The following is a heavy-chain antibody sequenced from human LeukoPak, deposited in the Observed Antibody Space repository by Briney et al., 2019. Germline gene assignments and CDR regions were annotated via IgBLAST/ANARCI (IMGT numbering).Heavy chain of an antibody. D-gene: IGHD2-15*01. J-gene: IGHJ4*02. V-gene: IGHV1-2*02. Sequence: ASVKVSCKASGYTFTGYYMHWVRQAPGQGLEWMGWINPNSGGTMYAQKFQGRVTMTSDASISTAYMELSSLRSDDTAVYYCASRPDQHLLYYFDYWGQGALVTVSS. CDR3: ASRPDQHLLYYFDY. CDR2: INPNSGGT. CDR1: GYTFTGYY.